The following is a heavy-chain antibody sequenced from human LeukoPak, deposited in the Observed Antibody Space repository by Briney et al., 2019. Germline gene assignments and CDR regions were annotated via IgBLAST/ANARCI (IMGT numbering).Heavy chain of an antibody. J-gene: IGHJ4*02. CDR2: ISSGSSYI. D-gene: IGHD5-12*01. V-gene: IGHV3-21*01. Sequence: KTGGSLRLSCAASGFTFSTYSMSWVRQAPGRGLEWVSSISSGSSYIFYADSVKGRFTISRDNAKNSLYLQMNSLRAEDTAVYYCAAEREWLRIDYWDQGSLVTVSS. CDR1: GFTFSTYS. CDR3: AAEREWLRIDY.